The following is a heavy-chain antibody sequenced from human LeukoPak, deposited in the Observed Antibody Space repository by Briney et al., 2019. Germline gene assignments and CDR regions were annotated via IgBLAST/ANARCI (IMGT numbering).Heavy chain of an antibody. Sequence: ASVKVSCTVSGYTLTELSMHWVRQAPGKGLEWMGGFDPEDGETIYAQKFQGRVTMTEDTSTDTAYMELSSLRSEDTAVYYCASWLCSGGSCYGYYGMDVWGQGTTVTVSS. CDR3: ASWLCSGGSCYGYYGMDV. V-gene: IGHV1-24*01. CDR1: GYTLTELS. J-gene: IGHJ6*02. CDR2: FDPEDGET. D-gene: IGHD2-15*01.